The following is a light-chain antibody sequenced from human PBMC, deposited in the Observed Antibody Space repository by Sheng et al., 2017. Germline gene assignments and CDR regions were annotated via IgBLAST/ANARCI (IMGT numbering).Light chain of an antibody. J-gene: IGLJ2*01. CDR1: KLGDKY. V-gene: IGLV3-1*01. CDR3: QAWDSSTGVV. Sequence: SYELTQPPSVSVSPGQTASITCSGDKLGDKYACWYQQKPGQSPVLLIYQDNKRPSGIPERFSGSNSGNTATLTISGTQAMDEADYYCQAWDSSTGVVFGGGTKLTVL. CDR2: QDN.